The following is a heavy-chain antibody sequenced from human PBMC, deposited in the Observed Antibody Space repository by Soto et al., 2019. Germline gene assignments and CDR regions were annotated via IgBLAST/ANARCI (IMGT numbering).Heavy chain of an antibody. Sequence: GASVKVSCKASGGTFSSYAISWVRQAPGQGLEWMGGIIPIFGTANYAQKFQGRVTITADESTSTAYMELSSLRSEDTAVYYCARVFIMKVVAPPTPVAFDMWGKGKMVTFS. J-gene: IGHJ3*02. CDR3: ARVFIMKVVAPPTPVAFDM. CDR1: GGTFSSYA. D-gene: IGHD3-22*01. V-gene: IGHV1-69*13. CDR2: IIPIFGTA.